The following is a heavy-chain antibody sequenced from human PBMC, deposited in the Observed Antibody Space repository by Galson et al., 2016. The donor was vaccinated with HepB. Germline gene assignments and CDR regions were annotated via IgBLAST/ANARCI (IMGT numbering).Heavy chain of an antibody. CDR2: IYPGDSDT. D-gene: IGHD6-19*01. J-gene: IGHJ4*02. CDR1: GYSFTSYW. V-gene: IGHV5-51*01. Sequence: QSGAEVKKPGESLKISCKGFGYSFTSYWLGWVRQMPGKGLEWMGIIYPGDSDTTYSPSFHGQVTISVDKSISTAYLQWSSLKVSDTAMYYCAKNGDSSGWEFDHWGQGTLVTVSS. CDR3: AKNGDSSGWEFDH.